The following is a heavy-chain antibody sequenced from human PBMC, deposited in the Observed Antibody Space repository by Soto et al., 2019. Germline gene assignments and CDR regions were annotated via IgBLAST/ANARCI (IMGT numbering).Heavy chain of an antibody. J-gene: IGHJ6*02. D-gene: IGHD3-22*01. Sequence: QVQLVQSGAEVKEPGSSVKVSCKASGGTFDNYAITWVRQAPGQGLEWMGGIIPMLDSANYAEKFQERVTITADESTSTAYMEVSSLRSEDTAVYYCARTYHYDSRGKTYFYYGMDVWDQGTTVTVSS. CDR3: ARTYHYDSRGKTYFYYGMDV. CDR1: GGTFDNYA. V-gene: IGHV1-69*12. CDR2: IIPMLDSA.